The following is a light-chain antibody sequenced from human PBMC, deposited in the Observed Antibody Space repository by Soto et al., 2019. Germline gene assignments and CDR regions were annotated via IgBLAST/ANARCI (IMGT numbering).Light chain of an antibody. Sequence: DIQMTQSPSTLSASIGDRVTITCRASQSISRRLAWYQQKPGKAPKLLVSQASILDGGVPSRFSGSGSETDFTLTISSLQADDFVTYYWQQYNRFPLSLGGGTKVEIK. V-gene: IGKV1-5*03. J-gene: IGKJ4*01. CDR1: QSISRR. CDR3: QQYNRFPLS. CDR2: QAS.